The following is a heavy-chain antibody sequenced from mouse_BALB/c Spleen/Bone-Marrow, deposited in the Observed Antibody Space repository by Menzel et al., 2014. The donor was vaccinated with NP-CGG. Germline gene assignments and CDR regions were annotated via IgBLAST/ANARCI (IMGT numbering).Heavy chain of an antibody. V-gene: IGHV1-14*01. D-gene: IGHD2-14*01. Sequence: EVQLQQSGPDLVKPGASVKMSCKASGYTFTSYVIHWVKQKPGQGLEWLGYIHPYNDGTWYTEKFKGQATLTSDKSSSTAYMELSSLNSEDSAIYYCARSRNYRYDGGYAMDYWGQGTSVTVSS. CDR2: IHPYNDGT. CDR1: GYTFTSYV. J-gene: IGHJ4*01. CDR3: ARSRNYRYDGGYAMDY.